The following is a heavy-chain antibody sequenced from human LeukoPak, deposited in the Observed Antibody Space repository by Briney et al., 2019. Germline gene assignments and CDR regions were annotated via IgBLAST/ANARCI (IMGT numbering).Heavy chain of an antibody. D-gene: IGHD3-10*01. Sequence: SETLSLTCTVSGGSISSYYWSWIRQPPGKGLEWIAFIYYTGSTHYNPSLKSRVTISVDTSKNQFSLKLSAVTAADTAVYYCARAFIMGREETLVRGVIEGHHFDYWGQGTLVTVSS. CDR3: ARAFIMGREETLVRGVIEGHHFDY. CDR1: GGSISSYY. J-gene: IGHJ4*02. V-gene: IGHV4-59*08. CDR2: IYYTGST.